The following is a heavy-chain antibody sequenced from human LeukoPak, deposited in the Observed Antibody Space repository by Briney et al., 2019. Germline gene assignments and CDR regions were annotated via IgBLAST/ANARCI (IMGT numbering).Heavy chain of an antibody. J-gene: IGHJ5*02. CDR1: GFTFSSYG. Sequence: GGSLRLSCAASGFTFSSYGMNWVRQAPGKGLEWFSYISSSSTIYYADSVKGRFTISRDNGKNSLHLQMNSLRDEDTAVYYCARDLLGYCRSSSCFHRFDPWGQGTLVTVSS. CDR3: ARDLLGYCRSSSCFHRFDP. D-gene: IGHD2-2*01. CDR2: ISSSSTI. V-gene: IGHV3-48*02.